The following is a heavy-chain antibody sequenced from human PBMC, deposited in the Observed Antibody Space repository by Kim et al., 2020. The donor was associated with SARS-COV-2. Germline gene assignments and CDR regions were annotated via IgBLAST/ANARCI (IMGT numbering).Heavy chain of an antibody. J-gene: IGHJ6*02. CDR3: ATXRPGEYEYSYYYYALDX. D-gene: IGHD4-17*01. CDR2: XDPSDSYT. Sequence: GESLKISCKGSGYTFTSYWISWVRQMPGKXLEGMXRXDPSDSYTNYSPSXQGRVTISAAKSISTAYLXWSSLEAXDTAMYXXATXRPGEYEYSYYYYALDXWGQGTTVT. CDR1: GYTFTSYW. V-gene: IGHV5-10-1*01.